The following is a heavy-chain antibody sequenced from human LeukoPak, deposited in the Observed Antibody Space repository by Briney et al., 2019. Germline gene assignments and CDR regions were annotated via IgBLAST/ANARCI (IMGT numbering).Heavy chain of an antibody. J-gene: IGHJ4*02. CDR1: GFTFSSYS. CDR2: ISSSGGST. CDR3: AKDGGYSYGFSVDY. V-gene: IGHV3-23*01. Sequence: GGSLRLSCAASGFTFSSYSMHWVRQAPGKGLEWVSGISSSGGSTNYADSVKGRFTISRDNSKNTLYLQMNSLRAEDTAVYYCAKDGGYSYGFSVDYWGQGTLVTVSS. D-gene: IGHD5-18*01.